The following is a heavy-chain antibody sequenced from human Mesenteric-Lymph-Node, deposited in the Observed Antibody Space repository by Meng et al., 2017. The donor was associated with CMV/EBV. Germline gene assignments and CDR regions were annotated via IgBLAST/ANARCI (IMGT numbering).Heavy chain of an antibody. J-gene: IGHJ6*02. V-gene: IGHV3-53*01. D-gene: IGHD3-10*01. CDR3: ARGVGTLVRGVMGQNRGYYYGMDV. CDR1: GFTVSTNY. Sequence: GESLKISCAASGFTVSTNYMSWVRQAPGKGLEWVSVIYSGGNTYYADSVKGRFTISRDNFKNTLYLQMNSLRAEDTAVYYCARGVGTLVRGVMGQNRGYYYGMDVWGQGTTVTVSS. CDR2: IYSGGNT.